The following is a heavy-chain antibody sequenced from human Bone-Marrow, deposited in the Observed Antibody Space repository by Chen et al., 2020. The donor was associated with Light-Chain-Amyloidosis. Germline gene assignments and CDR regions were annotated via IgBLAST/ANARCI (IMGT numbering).Heavy chain of an antibody. CDR1: GGSISSGGYY. CDR2: IYYGGST. CDR3: ARETHYYDSGDYYGMDV. V-gene: IGHV4-31*03. J-gene: IGHJ6*02. Sequence: QVQLQESGPGLVKPSQTLSLTCTVSGGSISSGGYYWSWIRQHPGKGLEWIGYIYYGGSTYYNPSLKSRVTISVDTSKNQFSLKLSSVTAADTAVYYCARETHYYDSGDYYGMDVWGQGTTVTVSS. D-gene: IGHD3-22*01.